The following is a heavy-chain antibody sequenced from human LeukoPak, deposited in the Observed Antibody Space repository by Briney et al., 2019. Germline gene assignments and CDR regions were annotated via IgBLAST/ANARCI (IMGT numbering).Heavy chain of an antibody. CDR1: GGTFSSYA. D-gene: IGHD6-6*01. CDR2: IIPIFGTA. Sequence: ASVKVSCKASGGTFSSYAISWVRQAPGQGLEWMGRIIPIFGTANYAQKFQGRVTITTDESTSTAYMELSSLSSEDTAVYYCASSRAKTKRTSIAAPFDYWGQGTLVTVSS. J-gene: IGHJ4*02. CDR3: ASSRAKTKRTSIAAPFDY. V-gene: IGHV1-69*05.